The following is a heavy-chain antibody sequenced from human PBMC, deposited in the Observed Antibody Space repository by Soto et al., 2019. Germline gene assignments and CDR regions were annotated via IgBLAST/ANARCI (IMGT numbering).Heavy chain of an antibody. CDR1: GGSVSSGSYY. J-gene: IGHJ4*02. CDR3: ARDSGSYIFDY. V-gene: IGHV4-61*01. Sequence: PSETLSLTCAVFGGSVSSGSYYWSWIRQPPGKGLEWIGYIYYSGSTNYNPSLKSRVTISVDTSKNQFSLKLSSVTAADTAVYYCARDSGSYIFDYWGQGTLVTVSS. D-gene: IGHD1-26*01. CDR2: IYYSGST.